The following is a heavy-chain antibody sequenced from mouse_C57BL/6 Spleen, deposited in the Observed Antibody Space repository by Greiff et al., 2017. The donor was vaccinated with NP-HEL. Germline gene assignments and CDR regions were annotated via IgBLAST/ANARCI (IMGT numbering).Heavy chain of an antibody. J-gene: IGHJ2*01. V-gene: IGHV5-6*01. CDR1: GFTFSSYG. Sequence: EVQLVESGGDLVKPGGSLKLSCAASGFTFSSYGMSWVRQTPDKRLEWVATISSGGSYTYYPDSVKGRFTISRDNAKNTLYLQMSSLKSEDTAMYYCARPVTPRYFDYWGQGTTLTVSS. D-gene: IGHD2-1*01. CDR2: ISSGGSYT. CDR3: ARPVTPRYFDY.